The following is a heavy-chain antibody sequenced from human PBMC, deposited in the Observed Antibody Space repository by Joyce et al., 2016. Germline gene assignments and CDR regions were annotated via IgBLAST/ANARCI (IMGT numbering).Heavy chain of an antibody. Sequence: QVLLVQSGATVKRPGSSLRVSCKSSGGAFSNFTVNWVRQAPGQRLEWMGVIIPFFGPAKYAEHFQGRVTLTADLSTRTAYMELSSLTSADTAVYYCARGGTSSDHYFFYTFDVWGPGTTVIVSS. CDR3: ARGGTSSDHYFFYTFDV. D-gene: IGHD1-14*01. J-gene: IGHJ6*02. CDR1: GGAFSNFT. CDR2: IIPFFGPA. V-gene: IGHV1-69*12.